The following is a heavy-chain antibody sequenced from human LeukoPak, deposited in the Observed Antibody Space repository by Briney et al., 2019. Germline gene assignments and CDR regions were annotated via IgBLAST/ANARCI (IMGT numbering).Heavy chain of an antibody. CDR3: ARDGMWFGEFRFDY. D-gene: IGHD3-10*01. CDR1: GASISSGTYF. J-gene: IGHJ4*02. V-gene: IGHV4-39*07. CDR2: INHSGST. Sequence: SETLSLTCTVAGASISSGTYFWGWIRQPPGKGLEWIGEINHSGSTNYNPSLKSRVTISVDTSKNQFSLKLSSVTDADTAVYYCARDGMWFGEFRFDYWGQGTLVTVSS.